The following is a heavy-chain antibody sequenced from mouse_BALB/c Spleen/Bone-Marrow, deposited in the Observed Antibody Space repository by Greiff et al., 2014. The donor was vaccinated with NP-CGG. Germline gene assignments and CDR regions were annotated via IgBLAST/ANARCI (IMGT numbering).Heavy chain of an antibody. CDR3: ARELSRAMDY. CDR1: GYAFTNYN. D-gene: IGHD2-12*01. V-gene: IGHV1S135*01. J-gene: IGHJ4*01. CDR2: IDPYSGGT. Sequence: EVKLMESGPELVKPGASVKVSCKASGYAFTNYNMFWVKQSHGKSLEWIGYIDPYSGGTNYNQKFKGKATLTVDKSSSTAYMHINSLTSEDSAVYYCARELSRAMDYWGQGNSVTVSS.